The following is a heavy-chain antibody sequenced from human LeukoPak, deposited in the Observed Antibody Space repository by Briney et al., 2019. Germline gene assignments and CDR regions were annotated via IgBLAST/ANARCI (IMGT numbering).Heavy chain of an antibody. D-gene: IGHD2-2*01. CDR2: IWYDGSNK. V-gene: IGHV3-33*01. CDR3: ARDHCSSTSCAYYYYAMDV. J-gene: IGHJ6*02. Sequence: GGSLRLSCAASGFTFSSYGMHWVRQAPGKGLEWVAVIWYDGSNKYYADSVKGRFTISRDNSKNTLYLQMNSLRAEDTAVYYCARDHCSSTSCAYYYYAMDVWGQGTTVTVSS. CDR1: GFTFSSYG.